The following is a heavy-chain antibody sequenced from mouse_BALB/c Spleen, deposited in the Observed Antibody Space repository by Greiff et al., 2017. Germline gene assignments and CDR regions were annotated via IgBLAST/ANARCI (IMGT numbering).Heavy chain of an antibody. D-gene: IGHD2-10*02. J-gene: IGHJ4*01. CDR3: ARGETYGNCEAMDY. CDR2: ILPGSGST. V-gene: IGHV1-9*01. CDR1: GYTFSSYW. Sequence: VQLQQSGAELMKPGASVKISCKATGYTFSSYWIEWVKQRPGHGLEWIGEILPGSGSTNYNEKFKGKATFTADTSSNTAYMQLSSLTSEDSAVYYCARGETYGNCEAMDYWGQGTSVTVSS.